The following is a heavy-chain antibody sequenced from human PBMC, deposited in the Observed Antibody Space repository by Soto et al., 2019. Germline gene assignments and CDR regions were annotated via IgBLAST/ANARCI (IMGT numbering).Heavy chain of an antibody. Sequence: SETLSLTCTVSGGSLRGYSWSWIRQPPGKGLEWIGYIYYSGSTNYNPSLKSRVTISVDTSKNQFSLKLSSVTAADTAVYYCARRYSSGFDFWGQGTLVTVSS. CDR3: ARRYSSGFDF. CDR1: GGSLRGYS. V-gene: IGHV4-59*08. CDR2: IYYSGST. D-gene: IGHD6-19*01. J-gene: IGHJ4*02.